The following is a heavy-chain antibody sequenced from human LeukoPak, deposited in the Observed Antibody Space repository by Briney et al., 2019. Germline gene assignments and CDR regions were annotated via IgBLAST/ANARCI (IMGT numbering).Heavy chain of an antibody. D-gene: IGHD3-10*01. V-gene: IGHV3-64*01. Sequence: PGGSLRLSCAAPGFTFSSYAMHWVRQAPGKGLEYVSAISSNGGSTYYANSVKGRFTISRDNSKNTLYLQMGSLRAEDMAVYYCARVSSGSRIGPFDYWGQGTLVTVSS. CDR3: ARVSSGSRIGPFDY. J-gene: IGHJ4*02. CDR1: GFTFSSYA. CDR2: ISSNGGST.